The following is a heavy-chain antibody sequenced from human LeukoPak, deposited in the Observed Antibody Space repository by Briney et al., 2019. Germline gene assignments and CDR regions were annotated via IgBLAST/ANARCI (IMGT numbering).Heavy chain of an antibody. J-gene: IGHJ4*02. Sequence: SETLSLTCTVSGGSISSGGYYWSWIRQHPGKGLEWIGYIYYSGNTYYNPSLKSRVTISVNTFKNQFSLMLSSVTAADTAVYYCARTQQLARDYYFDYWGQGTLVTVSS. D-gene: IGHD6-13*01. CDR1: GGSISSGGYY. CDR3: ARTQQLARDYYFDY. V-gene: IGHV4-31*03. CDR2: IYYSGNT.